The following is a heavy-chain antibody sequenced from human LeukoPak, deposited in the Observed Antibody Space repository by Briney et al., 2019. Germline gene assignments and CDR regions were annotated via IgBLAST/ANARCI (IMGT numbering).Heavy chain of an antibody. J-gene: IGHJ6*03. Sequence: PSQTLSLTCTVSGDSITNGNHFWNWVRQPAGQGLEWLGRIYTSGSADYNPSLQSRVTLSVDTSKNQFSLKLRAVTAADTAVYYCARTTEGGYVGYFYYYYMDVWGKGTTVTISS. CDR1: GDSITNGNHF. V-gene: IGHV4-61*02. D-gene: IGHD3-16*01. CDR2: IYTSGSA. CDR3: ARTTEGGYVGYFYYYYMDV.